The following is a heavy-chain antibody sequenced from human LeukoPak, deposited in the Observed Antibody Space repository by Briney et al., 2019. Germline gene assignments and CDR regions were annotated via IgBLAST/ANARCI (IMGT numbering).Heavy chain of an antibody. D-gene: IGHD3-9*01. CDR1: GGSISSYY. J-gene: IGHJ5*02. CDR3: ARVESDILTGYGGWFDP. CDR2: IYYSGST. Sequence: SETLSLTCTVSGGSISSYYWSWIRQPPGKGLEWIGSIYYSGSTYYNPSLKSRVTISVDTSKNQFSLKLSSVTAADTAVYYCARVESDILTGYGGWFDPWGQGTLVTVSS. V-gene: IGHV4-59*05.